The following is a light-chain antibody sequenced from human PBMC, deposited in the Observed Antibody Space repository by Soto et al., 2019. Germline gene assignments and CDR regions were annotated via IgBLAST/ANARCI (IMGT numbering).Light chain of an antibody. CDR3: QQYNSYEGT. V-gene: IGKV1-5*01. Sequence: DIEMTQSPSTLSASVGDRVTITCRASQSISSWLAWYQQKPGKAPKLLIYDASSLESGVPSRFSGSGSGTEIPLTISRLQTDGFLTYYCQQYNSYEGTFGQGTKVEIK. J-gene: IGKJ1*01. CDR1: QSISSW. CDR2: DAS.